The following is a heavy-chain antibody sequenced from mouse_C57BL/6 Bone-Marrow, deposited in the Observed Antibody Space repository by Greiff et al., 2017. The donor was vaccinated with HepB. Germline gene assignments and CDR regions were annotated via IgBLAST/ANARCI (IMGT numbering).Heavy chain of an antibody. V-gene: IGHV5-9-1*02. CDR2: ISSGGDYI. J-gene: IGHJ3*01. D-gene: IGHD2-4*01. CDR1: GFTFSSYA. Sequence: EVKLVDSGEGLVKPGGSLKLSCAASGFTFSSYAMSWVRQTPEKRLEWVAYISSGGDYIYYADTVKGRFTISRDNARNTLYLQMSSLKSEDTAMYYCTRGYYDYDGAWFAYWGQGTLVTVSA. CDR3: TRGYYDYDGAWFAY.